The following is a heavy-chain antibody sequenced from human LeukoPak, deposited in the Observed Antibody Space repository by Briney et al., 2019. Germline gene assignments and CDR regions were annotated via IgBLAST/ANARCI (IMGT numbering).Heavy chain of an antibody. Sequence: PSETLSLTCNVSGDSISSSRFYWAWIRQPPGKGLEWIGSISYSGTTSYKGLEWLGSFSYSGSTSYNPSLKSRVSISLHTSENQFSLKLSSVTAADTAVYYCARRKGSGWYADYWGQGTLVTVSS. CDR2: FSYSGST. V-gene: IGHV4-39*07. CDR3: ARRKGSGWYADY. D-gene: IGHD6-19*01. CDR1: GDSISSSRFY. J-gene: IGHJ4*02.